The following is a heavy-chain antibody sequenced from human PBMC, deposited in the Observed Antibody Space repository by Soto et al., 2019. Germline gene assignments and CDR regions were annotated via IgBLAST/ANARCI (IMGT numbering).Heavy chain of an antibody. CDR3: ARIPVQWELLPYFDY. CDR1: GGTFSSYA. V-gene: IGHV1-69*01. J-gene: IGHJ4*02. D-gene: IGHD1-26*01. CDR2: IIPIFGTA. Sequence: QVQLVQSGAEVKKPGSSVKVSCKASGGTFSSYAISWVRQAPGQGLEWMGGIIPIFGTANYAQKFKGIVTITADESTSTADIELSRLRSEDTAVYYCARIPVQWELLPYFDYWGPGTLVTVGS.